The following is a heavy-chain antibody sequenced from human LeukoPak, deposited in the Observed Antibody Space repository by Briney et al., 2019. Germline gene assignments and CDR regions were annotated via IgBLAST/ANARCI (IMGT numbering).Heavy chain of an antibody. CDR2: ISSSGSTI. CDR1: GFTFSSYE. CDR3: ARLGLGYYFDY. J-gene: IGHJ4*02. V-gene: IGHV3-48*03. D-gene: IGHD5-12*01. Sequence: PGGSLRLSCAASGFTFSSYEMNWVCQAPGKGLEWVSYISSSGSTIYYADSVKGRFTISRDNAKNSLYLQMNSLRDDDTAVYYCARLGLGYYFDYWGQGTLVTVSS.